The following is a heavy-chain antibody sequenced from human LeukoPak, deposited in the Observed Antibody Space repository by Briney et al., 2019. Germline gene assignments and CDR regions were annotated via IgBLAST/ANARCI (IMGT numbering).Heavy chain of an antibody. CDR1: GFTFSDYY. J-gene: IGHJ5*02. D-gene: IGHD6-13*01. CDR2: ISGSGGST. V-gene: IGHV3-23*01. CDR3: AKLFWQQLVRRFDT. Sequence: PGGSLRLSCAASGFTFSDYYMSWVRQAPGKGLEWVSAISGSGGSTYYADSVKGRFTISRDNSKNTLYLQMNSLRAEDTAVYYCAKLFWQQLVRRFDTWGQGTLVTVSS.